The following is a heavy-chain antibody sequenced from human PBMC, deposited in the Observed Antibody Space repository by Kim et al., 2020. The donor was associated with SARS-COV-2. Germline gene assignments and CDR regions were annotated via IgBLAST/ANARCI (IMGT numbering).Heavy chain of an antibody. D-gene: IGHD4-17*01. CDR3: AKDQIPSGDAPGS. Sequence: YADAVKCRFTISRDNSKNTLYLQMNSLRAEDTVVYSWAKDQIPSGDAPGSWGQGALVTVSS. V-gene: IGHV3-30*02. J-gene: IGHJ5*02.